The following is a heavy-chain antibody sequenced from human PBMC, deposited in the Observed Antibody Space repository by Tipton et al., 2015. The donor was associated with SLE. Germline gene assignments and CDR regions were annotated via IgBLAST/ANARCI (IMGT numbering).Heavy chain of an antibody. D-gene: IGHD2-2*01. V-gene: IGHV3-66*02. Sequence: SLRLSCAASGFTVSSNYMSWVRQAPGKGLEWVSVIYSGGSTYYADSVKGRFTISRDNSKNTLYLQMNSLRAEDTAVYYCARDPPDRYCSSTSCRKIAFDIWGQGTMVTVSS. J-gene: IGHJ3*02. CDR2: IYSGGST. CDR1: GFTVSSNY. CDR3: ARDPPDRYCSSTSCRKIAFDI.